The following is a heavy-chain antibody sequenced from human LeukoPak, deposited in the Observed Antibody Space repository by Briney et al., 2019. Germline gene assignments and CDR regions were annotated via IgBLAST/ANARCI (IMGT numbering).Heavy chain of an antibody. CDR2: IYSGGST. J-gene: IGHJ4*02. V-gene: IGHV3-53*01. D-gene: IGHD4-17*01. CDR3: ANPTSYGDTTPHFDY. CDR1: GFTVSSNY. Sequence: GGSLRLSCAASGFTVSSNYMSWVRQAPGKGLEWVSVIYSGGSTYYADSVKGRFTISRDNSKNTLYLQMNSLRAEDTAVYYCANPTSYGDTTPHFDYWGQGTLVTVSS.